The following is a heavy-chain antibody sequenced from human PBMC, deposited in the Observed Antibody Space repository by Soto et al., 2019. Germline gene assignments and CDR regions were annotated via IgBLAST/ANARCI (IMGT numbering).Heavy chain of an antibody. V-gene: IGHV3-30*18. CDR3: AKGGMTTVMWADDY. CDR2: ISYDGSDE. J-gene: IGHJ4*02. CDR1: GFTFSTYG. D-gene: IGHD4-4*01. Sequence: QVQLVESGGGVVQPGRSLRLSCAASGFTFSTYGMHWVRQAPGKGLEWVATISYDGSDEYYADSVKGRFTISRDNSKKSLYLQMNSLRADDTAVYYCAKGGMTTVMWADDYWGQGTLVTVSS.